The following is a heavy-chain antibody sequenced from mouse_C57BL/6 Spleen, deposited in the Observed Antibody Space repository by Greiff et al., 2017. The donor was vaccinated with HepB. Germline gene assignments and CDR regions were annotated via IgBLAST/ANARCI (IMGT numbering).Heavy chain of an antibody. D-gene: IGHD2-3*01. Sequence: LQQSGASVKISCKASGYAFSSYWMNWVKQRPGKGLEWIGQIYPGDGDTNYNGKFKGKATLTADKSSSTAYMQLSSLTSEESAVYFCASGDGSWYFDVWGTGTTVTVSS. J-gene: IGHJ1*03. V-gene: IGHV1-80*01. CDR2: IYPGDGDT. CDR3: ASGDGSWYFDV. CDR1: GYAFSSYW.